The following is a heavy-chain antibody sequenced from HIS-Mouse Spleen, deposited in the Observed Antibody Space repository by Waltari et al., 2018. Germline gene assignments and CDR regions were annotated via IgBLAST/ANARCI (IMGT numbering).Heavy chain of an antibody. CDR2: FVGSGGST. CDR3: AKASSGWLDY. Sequence: EVQLLESGGGLVQPGGSLRLSCAASGFTFSSSAMSWVRQAPGNGLEWVSVFVGSGGSTFYADSVKCRFTISRDNSKNTLYLQMNDLRADDTAVYYCAKASSGWLDYWGQGTLVTVSS. D-gene: IGHD6-19*01. CDR1: GFTFSSSA. V-gene: IGHV3-23*01. J-gene: IGHJ4*02.